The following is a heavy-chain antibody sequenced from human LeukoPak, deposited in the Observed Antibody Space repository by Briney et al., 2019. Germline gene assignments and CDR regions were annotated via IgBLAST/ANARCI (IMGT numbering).Heavy chain of an antibody. J-gene: IGHJ5*02. V-gene: IGHV2-5*01. CDR1: GFSLSTSGVG. CDR2: IYWNDDK. Sequence: SGPTLVNPTQTLTLTCTFSGFSLSTSGVGVGWIRQPPGKALEWLALIYWNDDKRYSTSLKTRLTISKDTSKNQVVLTMTNMDPVDTATYYCARMTYYYDSSGYSGVGWFDPWGQGTLVTVSS. CDR3: ARMTYYYDSSGYSGVGWFDP. D-gene: IGHD3-22*01.